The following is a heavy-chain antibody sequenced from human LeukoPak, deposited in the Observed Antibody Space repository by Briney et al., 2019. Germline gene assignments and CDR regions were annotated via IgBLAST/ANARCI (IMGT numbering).Heavy chain of an antibody. CDR2: ISSNGGST. J-gene: IGHJ4*02. V-gene: IGHV3-64*04. Sequence: GGSLRLSCSASGFTFSSYAMHWDRQAPGKGLEYVSAISSNGGSTYYADSVKGRFTISRDNSKSTLYLQMNSLRAEDTAVYHCAKKSGDHFHFDFWGQGTLVTVSS. CDR1: GFTFSSYA. D-gene: IGHD2-21*01. CDR3: AKKSGDHFHFDF.